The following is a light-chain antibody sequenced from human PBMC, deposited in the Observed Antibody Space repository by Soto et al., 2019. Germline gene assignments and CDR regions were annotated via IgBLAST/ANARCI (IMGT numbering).Light chain of an antibody. CDR2: DAS. V-gene: IGKV1-5*01. Sequence: DIQMTQSPSTLSASVGDRVTITCRASQSISSSLAWYQQKPGKAPRLLIYDASSLESGVPSRVSGSGSGTEFTLTISSLQPEDFATYYCQQYSSFSYTFGQGTRLEIK. CDR1: QSISSS. CDR3: QQYSSFSYT. J-gene: IGKJ2*01.